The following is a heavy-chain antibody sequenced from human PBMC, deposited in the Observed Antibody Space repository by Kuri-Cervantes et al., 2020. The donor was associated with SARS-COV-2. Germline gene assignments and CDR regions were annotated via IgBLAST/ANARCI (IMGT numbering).Heavy chain of an antibody. CDR3: ARGGGWQPLDY. J-gene: IGHJ4*02. D-gene: IGHD2-15*01. CDR2: IYSGGST. CDR1: GFTVSSNY. V-gene: IGHV3-53*01. Sequence: GESLKISCAASGFTVSSNYMSWVRQAPGKGLEWVSVIYSGGSTYYADSVKGRFTISRDKSKNTLYLQMNSLRAEDTAVYYCARGGGWQPLDYWGQGTLVTVSS.